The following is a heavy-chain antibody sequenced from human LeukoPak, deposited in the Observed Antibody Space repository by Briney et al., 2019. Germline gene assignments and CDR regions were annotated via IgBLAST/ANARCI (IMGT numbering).Heavy chain of an antibody. J-gene: IGHJ4*02. CDR1: GFTFSNYA. CDR2: ITGSGTNR. V-gene: IGHV3-23*01. CDR3: VIWGDYDVLTGYYVPDY. D-gene: IGHD3-9*01. Sequence: HPGGSLRLSCVASGFTFSNYAMSWVRQAPGKGLEWVSAITGSGTNRYYADSLKGRFTTSRDNSKNTVFPQMNSLRHEDTAIYYCVIWGDYDVLTGYYVPDYWGQGTLVTVAS.